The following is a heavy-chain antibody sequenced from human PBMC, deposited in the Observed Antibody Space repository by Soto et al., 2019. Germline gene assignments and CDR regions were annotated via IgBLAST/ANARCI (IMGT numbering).Heavy chain of an antibody. D-gene: IGHD1-1*01. CDR3: ARGRYGDY. V-gene: IGHV1-18*01. CDR1: GYDFTTYG. CDR2: ISAHNGNT. Sequence: QVHLVQSGAEVKKPGASVKVSCKGSGYDFTTYGITWVRQAPGQGLEWMAWISAHNGNTDYAQKHXGXVXXTRDTSTRTAYMELRSLRSDDTAVYYCARGRYGDYWGQGALVTVSS. J-gene: IGHJ4*02.